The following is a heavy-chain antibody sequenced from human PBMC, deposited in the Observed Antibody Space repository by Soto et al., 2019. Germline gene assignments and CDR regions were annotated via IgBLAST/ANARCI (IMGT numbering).Heavy chain of an antibody. CDR3: ARATYSSSWAPCGMDV. D-gene: IGHD6-13*01. V-gene: IGHV6-1*01. CDR1: GDSVSGNSVA. CDR2: TYYRSKWSD. Sequence: VQLQQSGPGLVKPSQTLSLTCAIFGDSVSGNSVAWHWIRQSPSRGLEWLGRTYYRSKWSDDIATSLKSRITINPDTSNNQFSLQLTSVTPEDTAVYYCARATYSSSWAPCGMDVWGQGTTVTVSS. J-gene: IGHJ6*02.